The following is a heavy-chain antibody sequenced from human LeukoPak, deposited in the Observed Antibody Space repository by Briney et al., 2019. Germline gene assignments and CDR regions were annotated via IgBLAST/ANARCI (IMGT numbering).Heavy chain of an antibody. CDR3: ASTRGYSYGLTDY. D-gene: IGHD5-18*01. Sequence: SETLSLTYAVYGGSFNGYYWRWIRQPPGKGLEWIGEINHSGSTNYNPSLKSRVTISVDTSKNQFSLKLSSVTAADTAVYYCASTRGYSYGLTDYWGQGTLVTVSS. V-gene: IGHV4-34*01. CDR1: GGSFNGYY. CDR2: INHSGST. J-gene: IGHJ4*02.